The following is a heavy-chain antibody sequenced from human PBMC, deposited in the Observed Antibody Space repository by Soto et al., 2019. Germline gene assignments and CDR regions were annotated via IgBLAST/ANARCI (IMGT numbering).Heavy chain of an antibody. J-gene: IGHJ4*02. CDR2: IYSGGST. D-gene: IGHD3-10*01. V-gene: IGHV3-66*01. Sequence: EVQLLESGGGLVQPGGSLRLSCAASGLTVSSNYMSWVRQAPGKGLEWVSVIYSGGSTYYADSVKGRFTISRDNSKNTLYLQMNSLRAEDTAVYYCPRAGTGSVYPVYWGQGTVVSVSS. CDR3: PRAGTGSVYPVY. CDR1: GLTVSSNY.